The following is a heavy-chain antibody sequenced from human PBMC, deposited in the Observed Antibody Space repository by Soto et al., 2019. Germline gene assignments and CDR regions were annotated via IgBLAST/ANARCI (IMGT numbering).Heavy chain of an antibody. J-gene: IGHJ4*02. D-gene: IGHD6-19*01. CDR3: ARGVAGSGFDL. Sequence: SQTLSLTCAIAGDSVSSNTAAWNWIRSSPSRGLEWLGRTYYRSNWRHDYAVSVKSRITVNPDTSKNHFSLQLNSVTPDDTAVYYCARGVAGSGFDLWGQGTLVTVSS. CDR2: TYYRSNWRH. CDR1: GDSVSSNTAA. V-gene: IGHV6-1*01.